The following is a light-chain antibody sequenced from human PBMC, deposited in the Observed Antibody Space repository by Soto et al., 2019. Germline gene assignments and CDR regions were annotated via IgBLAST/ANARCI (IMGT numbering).Light chain of an antibody. CDR2: GAS. CDR1: QSLSSSY. J-gene: IGKJ4*01. Sequence: PGERATLSCRASQSLSSSYLAWYQQKPGQAPRLLIYGASSRATGIPDRFSGSGSGTDFTLTISRLEPEDFAVYYCQQYGSSPLTFGGGTKVEIK. V-gene: IGKV3-20*01. CDR3: QQYGSSPLT.